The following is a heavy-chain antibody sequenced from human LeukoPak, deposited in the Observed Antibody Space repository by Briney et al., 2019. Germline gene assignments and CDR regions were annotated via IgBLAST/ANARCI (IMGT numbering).Heavy chain of an antibody. Sequence: SETLSLTCTVSGGSISSYYWSWIRQPAGKGLEWIGRIYSGGNTNYNPSLKSRVTMSVDTSKNRFSLELTSVTAADTAVYYCARGAVIPIVVVPAAIRYFDYWGQGTLVTVSS. CDR2: IYSGGNT. J-gene: IGHJ4*02. CDR1: GGSISSYY. V-gene: IGHV4-4*07. CDR3: ARGAVIPIVVVPAAIRYFDY. D-gene: IGHD2-2*02.